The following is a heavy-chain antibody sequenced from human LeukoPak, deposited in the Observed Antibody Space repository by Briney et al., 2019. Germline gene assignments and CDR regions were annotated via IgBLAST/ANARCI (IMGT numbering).Heavy chain of an antibody. V-gene: IGHV4-59*12. CDR1: GGSIRGFY. CDR3: ARDQDYYGMDV. CDR2: FYYSGDT. J-gene: IGHJ6*02. Sequence: SETLSLTCTVSGGSIRGFYWSWIRQPPGKGLEWIGYFYYSGDTNYNPALESRVTISVDRSKNQFSLKLSSVTAADTAVYYCARDQDYYGMDVWGQGTTVTVSS.